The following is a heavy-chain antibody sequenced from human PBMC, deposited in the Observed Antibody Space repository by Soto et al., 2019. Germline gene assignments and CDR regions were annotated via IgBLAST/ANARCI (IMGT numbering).Heavy chain of an antibody. CDR1: GFTFSNSA. CDR2: INSNGRNK. D-gene: IGHD3-10*01. J-gene: IGHJ4*01. Sequence: GGSLRLSCSVSGFTFSNSAMHWVRQAPGRGLEYLAFINSNGRNKFYGDSVEGRFTVSRDNSKNTLYLQMSSLRTDDTARYYCVKDSEAHPYGSGSYPPYWGPGTLVTVSS. CDR3: VKDSEAHPYGSGSYPPY. V-gene: IGHV3-64D*06.